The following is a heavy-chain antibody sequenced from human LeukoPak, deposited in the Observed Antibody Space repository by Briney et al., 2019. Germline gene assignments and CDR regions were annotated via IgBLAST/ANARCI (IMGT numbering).Heavy chain of an antibody. CDR3: ARDPGYGWFDP. V-gene: IGHV1-46*01. Sequence: ASVKVSCKASGYTFTGYYMHWVRQAPGQGLEWMGIINPSGGSTSYAQKLQGRVTMTTDTSTSTAYMELRSLRSDDTAVYYCARDPGYGWFDPWGQGTLVTVSS. D-gene: IGHD6-13*01. CDR2: INPSGGST. CDR1: GYTFTGYY. J-gene: IGHJ5*02.